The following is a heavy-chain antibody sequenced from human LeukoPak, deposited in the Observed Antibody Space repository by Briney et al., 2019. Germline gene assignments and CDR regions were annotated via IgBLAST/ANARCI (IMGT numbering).Heavy chain of an antibody. Sequence: KPGGSLRLSCAASGFTVSSNYMSWVRQAPGKGLEWVSSISSSSSYIYYADSVKGRFTISRDNAKNSLYLQMNSLRAEDTAVYYCARDPLGIAAAPFDYWGQGTLVTVSS. CDR1: GFTVSSNY. J-gene: IGHJ4*02. CDR3: ARDPLGIAAAPFDY. CDR2: ISSSSSYI. V-gene: IGHV3-21*01. D-gene: IGHD6-13*01.